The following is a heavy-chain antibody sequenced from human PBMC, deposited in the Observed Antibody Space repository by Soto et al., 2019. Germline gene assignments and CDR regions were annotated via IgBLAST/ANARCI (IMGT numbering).Heavy chain of an antibody. CDR3: ARVATGTTGGMDV. CDR2: IYYSGST. D-gene: IGHD1-1*01. V-gene: IGHV4-31*03. J-gene: IGHJ6*02. Sequence: NPSETLSLTCTVSGGSISSGGYYWSWIRQHPGKGLEWIGYIYYSGSTYYNPSLKSRVTISVDTSKNQFSLKLSSVTAADTAVYYWARVATGTTGGMDVWGQGTTVTVSS. CDR1: GGSISSGGYY.